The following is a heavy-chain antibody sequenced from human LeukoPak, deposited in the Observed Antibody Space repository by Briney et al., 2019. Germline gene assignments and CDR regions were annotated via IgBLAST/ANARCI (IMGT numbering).Heavy chain of an antibody. CDR2: IYYSGST. D-gene: IGHD4-23*01. V-gene: IGHV4-59*01. J-gene: IGHJ6*03. CDR1: GGSISSYY. CDR3: ARARWYYYMDV. Sequence: SETLSLTCTVSGGSISSYYWSWIRQPPGKGLEWIGYIYYSGSTNYNPSLKSRVTISVDTSKNQFSLKLSSVTAADTAVYYCARARWYYYMDVWGKGTTVTVSS.